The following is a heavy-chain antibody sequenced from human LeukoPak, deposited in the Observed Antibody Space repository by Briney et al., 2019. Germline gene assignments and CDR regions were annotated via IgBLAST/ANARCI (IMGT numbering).Heavy chain of an antibody. D-gene: IGHD3-3*01. CDR3: ARDLGRDDFWSGYHDAFDI. CDR1: GYTFTGYY. V-gene: IGHV1-46*01. CDR2: INPSGGST. J-gene: IGHJ3*02. Sequence: ASVKVSCKASGYTFTGYYMHWVRQAPGQGLEWMGWINPSGGSTSYAQKFQGRVTMTRDTSTSTVYMELSSLRSEDTAVYYCARDLGRDDFWSGYHDAFDIWGQGTMVTVSS.